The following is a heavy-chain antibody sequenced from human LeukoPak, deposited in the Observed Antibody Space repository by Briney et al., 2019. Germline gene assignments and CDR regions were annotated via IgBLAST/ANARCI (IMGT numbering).Heavy chain of an antibody. CDR2: ISAYNGNT. V-gene: IGHV1-18*01. CDR1: GYTFTSYG. CDR3: GRGLSSSWPMADYFDY. D-gene: IGHD6-13*01. J-gene: IGHJ4*02. Sequence: ASVKVSCKASGYTFTSYGISWVRQAPGQGLEWMGWISAYNGNTNYAQKLQGRVTMTTDTSTSTAYMELRSLRSDDTAVYYCGRGLSSSWPMADYFDYWGQGTLVTVSS.